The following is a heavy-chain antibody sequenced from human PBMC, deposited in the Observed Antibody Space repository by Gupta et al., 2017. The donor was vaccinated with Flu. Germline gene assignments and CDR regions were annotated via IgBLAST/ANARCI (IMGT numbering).Heavy chain of an antibody. CDR3: AKQYCGGDCYSRYFDL. D-gene: IGHD2-21*02. V-gene: IGHV3-30*18. CDR1: GIRFRSYA. Sequence: QVQLVESGGGVVQPGRSLRLSCAASGIRFRSYAMHWVRQSPGKGLEWVAVVSYDGNTIYYADSVKGRFTISRDNSKNTLYLQMSSLRSEDTAVYHCAKQYCGGDCYSRYFDLWGRGTPVTVSS. J-gene: IGHJ2*01. CDR2: VSYDGNTI.